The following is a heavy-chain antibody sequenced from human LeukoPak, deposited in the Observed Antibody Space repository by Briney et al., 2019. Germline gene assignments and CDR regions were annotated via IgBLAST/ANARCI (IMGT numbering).Heavy chain of an antibody. CDR2: ISWNSGSI. CDR1: GFTFDDYA. Sequence: PGGSLRLSCAASGFTFDDYAMHWVRQAPGKGLEWVSGISWNSGSIGYADSVKGRFTISRDNAKNSLYLQMNSLRAEDTALYYCARGSWVGAPLMGAFDIWGQGTMVTVSS. CDR3: ARGSWVGAPLMGAFDI. V-gene: IGHV3-9*01. J-gene: IGHJ3*02. D-gene: IGHD1-26*01.